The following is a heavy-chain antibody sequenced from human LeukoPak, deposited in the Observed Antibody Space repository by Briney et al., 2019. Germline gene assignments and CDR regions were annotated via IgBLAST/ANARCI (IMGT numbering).Heavy chain of an antibody. CDR3: AKVGYGSGSTPLDY. J-gene: IGHJ4*02. V-gene: IGHV3-30*18. Sequence: GGSLRLSCAASGFTFSSYGMHWVRQAPGKGLEWVAVISYDGSNKYYADSVKGRFIISRDNSKNALFLQMNSLRPEDTAVYYCAKVGYGSGSTPLDYWGQGTLVTVSS. CDR2: ISYDGSNK. D-gene: IGHD3-10*01. CDR1: GFTFSSYG.